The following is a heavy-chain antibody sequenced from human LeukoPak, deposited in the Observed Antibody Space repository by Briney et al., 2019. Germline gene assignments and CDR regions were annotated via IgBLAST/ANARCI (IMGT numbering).Heavy chain of an antibody. V-gene: IGHV4-39*07. CDR1: GGSISSSSYY. Sequence: KTSETLSLTCTVSGGSISSSSYYWGWIRQPPGKGLEWIGSIYYSGSTYYNPSLKSRVTISVDTSKNQFSLKLSSVTAADTAVYYCARAGYYYDSSGYPSLAFDIWGQGTMVTVSS. CDR2: IYYSGST. J-gene: IGHJ3*02. D-gene: IGHD3-22*01. CDR3: ARAGYYYDSSGYPSLAFDI.